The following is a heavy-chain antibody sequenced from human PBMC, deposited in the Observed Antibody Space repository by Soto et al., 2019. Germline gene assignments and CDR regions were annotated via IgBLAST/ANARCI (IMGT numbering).Heavy chain of an antibody. CDR1: GGSISSGGYY. D-gene: IGHD6-6*01. CDR2: IYYSGST. V-gene: IGHV4-31*02. CDR3: AREGSSSNWFDH. J-gene: IGHJ5*02. Sequence: SETLSLTCTVSGGSISSGGYYWSWIRQHPGKGLEWIGYIYYSGSTYYNPSLKSRVTISVDTSKNQFSLKLSSVTAADTAVYYCAREGSSSNWFDHWGQGTLVTVSS.